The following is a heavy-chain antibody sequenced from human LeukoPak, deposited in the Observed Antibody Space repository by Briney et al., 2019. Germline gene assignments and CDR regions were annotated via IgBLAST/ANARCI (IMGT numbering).Heavy chain of an antibody. Sequence: PSETLSLACAAYGGSFSGYYWSWIRQPPGKGLEWIGYIYYSGSTNYNPSLKSRVTISVDTSKNQFSLKLSSVTAADTAVYYCARGRYYGSGSYQEDDYWGQGTLVTVSS. CDR3: ARGRYYGSGSYQEDDY. V-gene: IGHV4-59*01. J-gene: IGHJ4*02. CDR1: GGSFSGYY. CDR2: IYYSGST. D-gene: IGHD3-10*01.